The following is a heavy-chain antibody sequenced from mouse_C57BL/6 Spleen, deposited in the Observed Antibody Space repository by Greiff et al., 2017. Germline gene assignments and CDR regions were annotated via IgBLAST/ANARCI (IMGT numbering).Heavy chain of an antibody. CDR3: ARGQITTVVAEEYYFDY. CDR2: IYPRDGST. Sequence: QVQLQQSGPELVKPGASVKLSCKASGYNFTSYDINWVKQRPGQGLEWIGWIYPRDGSTKYNEKFKGKATLNVDTSSSTAYMELHSRTSEDSAVYFCARGQITTVVAEEYYFDYWGQGTTLTVSS. J-gene: IGHJ2*01. CDR1: GYNFTSYD. V-gene: IGHV1-85*01. D-gene: IGHD1-1*01.